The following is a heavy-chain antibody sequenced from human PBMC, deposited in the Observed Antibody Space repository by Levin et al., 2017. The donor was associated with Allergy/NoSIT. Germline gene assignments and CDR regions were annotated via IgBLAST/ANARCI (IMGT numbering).Heavy chain of an antibody. D-gene: IGHD2-2*01. CDR2: IYPGDSDT. CDR3: ARVPSWYDYRFTYAMDV. V-gene: IGHV5-51*01. Sequence: GESLKISCKTSGFSFTNYWIGWVRQMPGKGLEWMGVIYPGDSDTRYSPSFQGQVTISADKSISTAYLQWSSLKASDTAMYYCARVPSWYDYRFTYAMDVWGQGTKVTVSS. CDR1: GFSFTNYW. J-gene: IGHJ6*02.